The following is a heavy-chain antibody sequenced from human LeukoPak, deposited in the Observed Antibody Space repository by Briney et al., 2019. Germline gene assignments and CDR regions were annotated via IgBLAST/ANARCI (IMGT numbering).Heavy chain of an antibody. V-gene: IGHV4-31*03. CDR2: IYYSGST. Sequence: SQTLSLTCTVSGGSISSGGYYWSWIRQHPGKGLEWIGYIYYSGSTYYNPSLKSRVTISVDTSKNQFSPKLSSVTAADTAVYYCAREREYYGSGSYFGNWFDPWGQGTLVTVSS. CDR1: GGSISSGGYY. J-gene: IGHJ5*02. CDR3: AREREYYGSGSYFGNWFDP. D-gene: IGHD3-10*01.